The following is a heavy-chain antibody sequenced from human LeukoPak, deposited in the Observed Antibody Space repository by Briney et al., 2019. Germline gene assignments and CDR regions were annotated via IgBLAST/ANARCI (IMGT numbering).Heavy chain of an antibody. CDR3: VRAPAGPGDY. J-gene: IGHJ4*02. CDR1: GFTFSSYW. Sequence: PGGSLRLSCEASGFTFSSYWMHRVRQVLGKGLVWVSRINGDGRIIDYADSVKGRFTISRDNAKNTLYSQMDSLKAEDTAMYYCVRAPAGPGDYWGQGTLVTVSS. V-gene: IGHV3-74*01. D-gene: IGHD7-27*01. CDR2: INGDGRII.